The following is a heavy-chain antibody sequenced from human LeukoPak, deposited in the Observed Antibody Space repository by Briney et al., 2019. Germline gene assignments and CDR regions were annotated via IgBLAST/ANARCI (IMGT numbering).Heavy chain of an antibody. D-gene: IGHD3-22*01. Sequence: SETLSLTCTVSGGSISSSSYYWGWIRQPPGKGLEWIGSIYYSGSTYYNPSLKSRVTISVDTSKNQFSLKLSSVTAADTAVYYCARVFSLPVVVIPDTHAFDIWGQGTMVTVSS. V-gene: IGHV4-39*07. CDR2: IYYSGST. CDR3: ARVFSLPVVVIPDTHAFDI. CDR1: GGSISSSSYY. J-gene: IGHJ3*02.